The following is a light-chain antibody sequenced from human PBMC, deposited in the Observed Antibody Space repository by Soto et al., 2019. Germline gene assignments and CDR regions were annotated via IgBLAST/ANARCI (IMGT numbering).Light chain of an antibody. V-gene: IGKV1-9*01. CDR2: AAS. J-gene: IGKJ4*01. Sequence: IQCIQYSSSLYDPVGNRPSLTYRPSVGSSNFLALHHKHPGKAPKLLIDAASTVQSGVASRFSGGGSATDSTPTISILQPEDFATYYCQQLESYPSTFGGGTGVDIK. CDR1: VGSSNF. CDR3: QQLESYPST.